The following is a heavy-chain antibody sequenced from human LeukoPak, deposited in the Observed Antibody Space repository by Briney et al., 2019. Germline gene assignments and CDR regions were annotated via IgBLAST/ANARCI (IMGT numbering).Heavy chain of an antibody. CDR1: GFTFSSYA. J-gene: IGHJ4*02. CDR3: ARNEDRVVVAAASVGY. Sequence: GGSLRLSCAVSGFTFSSYAMSWVRQAPGKGREWVSAISGSGGSTYYADSVKGRFTISRDNSKNTLYLQMNSLRAEDTAVYYCARNEDRVVVAAASVGYWGQGTLVTVSS. CDR2: ISGSGGST. V-gene: IGHV3-23*01. D-gene: IGHD2-15*01.